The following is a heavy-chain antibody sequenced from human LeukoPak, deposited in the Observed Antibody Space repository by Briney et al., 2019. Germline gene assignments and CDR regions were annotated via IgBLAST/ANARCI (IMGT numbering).Heavy chain of an antibody. J-gene: IGHJ4*02. CDR1: GFTFSSYW. CDR3: AKTGAVAYSSVVY. V-gene: IGHV3-7*03. D-gene: IGHD1-14*01. Sequence: HPGGSLRLSCATSGFTFSSYWMSWVRQAPGKGLEWVANIKQDGSEKYYVDSVKGRFTISRDSAKNSLYLQMNSLRAEDTAVYYCAKTGAVAYSSVVYWGQGTLATVSS. CDR2: IKQDGSEK.